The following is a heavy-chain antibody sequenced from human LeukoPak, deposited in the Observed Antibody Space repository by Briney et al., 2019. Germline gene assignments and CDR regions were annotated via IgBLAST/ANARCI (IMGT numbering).Heavy chain of an antibody. J-gene: IGHJ4*02. CDR2: IKYDGNEI. Sequence: GGSLRLSCAASGFTFSSSWMAWVRQAPGKGLEWVANIKYDGNEIYYVDSVKGRFTISRDNTKNSLHLEMNSLRADDTAVYYCAAMDHFDYWGQGTLVSVSS. V-gene: IGHV3-7*01. D-gene: IGHD5-18*01. CDR3: AAMDHFDY. CDR1: GFTFSSSW.